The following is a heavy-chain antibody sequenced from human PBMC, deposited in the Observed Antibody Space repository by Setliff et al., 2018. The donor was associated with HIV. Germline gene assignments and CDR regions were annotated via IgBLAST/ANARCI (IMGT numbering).Heavy chain of an antibody. D-gene: IGHD4-4*01. CDR3: ARTTSSKWEKWYFDV. Sequence: PGESLKISCRGSGYSFTTYWIAWVRQMPGKGLEWMGIIYSGDSETRYSPAFRGLVTVSVDKSINTAYLHWNSLKASDTALYYCARTTSSKWEKWYFDVWGRGTLVTVSS. CDR1: GYSFTTYW. J-gene: IGHJ2*01. CDR2: IYSGDSET. V-gene: IGHV5-51*01.